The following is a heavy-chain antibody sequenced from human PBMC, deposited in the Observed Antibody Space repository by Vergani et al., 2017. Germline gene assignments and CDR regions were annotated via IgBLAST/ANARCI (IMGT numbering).Heavy chain of an antibody. Sequence: QVQILQSGGGVVQPGGSLRLSCTLSGFTLNTYGIHWVRQAPGKGLEWVSFIRYDGSSEYYGDSVKGRFTISRDKSKNTLYLQMNSLRAEDTAVYYCAKERDDYGDYTWFDPWGQGTLVTVSS. CDR1: GFTLNTYG. CDR2: IRYDGSSE. J-gene: IGHJ5*02. V-gene: IGHV3-30*02. CDR3: AKERDDYGDYTWFDP. D-gene: IGHD4-17*01.